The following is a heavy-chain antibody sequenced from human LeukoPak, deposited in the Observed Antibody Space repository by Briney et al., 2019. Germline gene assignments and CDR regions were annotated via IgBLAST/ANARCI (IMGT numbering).Heavy chain of an antibody. D-gene: IGHD3-22*01. V-gene: IGHV1-8*01. CDR2: MNPNSGNT. J-gene: IGHJ3*02. CDR3: ARGDYYDSSGSLSGAFDI. CDR1: GYTFTSYD. Sequence: ASVKVSCKASGYTFTSYDINWVRQATGQGLEWMGWMNPNSGNTGYAQKFQGRVTMTRNTSISTAYMALSSLRSEDTAMYYCARGDYYDSSGSLSGAFDIWGQGTMVTVPS.